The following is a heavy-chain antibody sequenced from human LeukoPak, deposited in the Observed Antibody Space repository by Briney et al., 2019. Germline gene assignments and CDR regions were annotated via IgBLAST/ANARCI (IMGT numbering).Heavy chain of an antibody. CDR3: ASGSVDTAMVPFDY. J-gene: IGHJ4*02. V-gene: IGHV3-21*01. CDR1: GFTFSSYS. Sequence: GGSLRLSCAASGFTFSSYSMNWVRQAPGKGLEWVSSISSSSSYIYYADSVKGRFTISRDNAKNSLYLQMNGLRAEDTAVYYCASGSVDTAMVPFDYWGQGTLVTVSS. D-gene: IGHD5-18*01. CDR2: ISSSSSYI.